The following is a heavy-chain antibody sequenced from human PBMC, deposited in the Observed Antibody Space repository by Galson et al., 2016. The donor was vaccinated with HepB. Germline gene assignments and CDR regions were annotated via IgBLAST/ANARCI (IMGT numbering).Heavy chain of an antibody. CDR2: IRSKANNYAT. Sequence: SLRLSCAASGFILSDSAVHWVRQASGKGLEWVGRIRSKANNYATVYGASVKGRFTFSRDDSKNTAYLQMNSLKIEDTAVYYCTRRGTDDRGDYWGQGTLVTVS. J-gene: IGHJ4*02. CDR1: GFILSDSA. D-gene: IGHD3-10*02. V-gene: IGHV3-73*01. CDR3: TRRGTDDRGDY.